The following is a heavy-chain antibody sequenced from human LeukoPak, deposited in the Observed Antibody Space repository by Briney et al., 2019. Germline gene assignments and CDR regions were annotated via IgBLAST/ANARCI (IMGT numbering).Heavy chain of an antibody. V-gene: IGHV3-7*03. CDR2: INHNGNVN. CDR1: GFTFSSYW. D-gene: IGHD3-16*01. J-gene: IGHJ6*02. CDR3: ARGGGLDV. Sequence: GGSLRLSCAASGFTFSSYWMNWARQAPGKGLEWVASINHNGNVNYYVDSVKGRFTISRDNAKNSLYLQKSNLRAEDTAVYFCARGGGLDVWGQGATVTVSS.